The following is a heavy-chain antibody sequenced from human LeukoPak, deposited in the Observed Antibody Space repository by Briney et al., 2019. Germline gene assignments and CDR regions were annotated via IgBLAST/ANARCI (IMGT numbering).Heavy chain of an antibody. CDR1: GGSISSDGYY. CDR3: ARHVSVAAVDY. CDR2: IHHSGST. J-gene: IGHJ4*02. Sequence: SQTLSLTCTVSGGSISSDGYYWSWIRQPPGKGLEWIGHIHHSGSTHYNSSLKSRVTISMDRSENQVSLKLNSVTAADTAVYYCARHVSVAAVDYWGQGTLVTVSS. V-gene: IGHV4-30-2*01. D-gene: IGHD6-13*01.